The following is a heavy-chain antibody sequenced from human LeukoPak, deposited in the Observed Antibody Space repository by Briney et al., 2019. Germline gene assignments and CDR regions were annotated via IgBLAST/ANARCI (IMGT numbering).Heavy chain of an antibody. D-gene: IGHD3-3*01. J-gene: IGHJ6*03. CDR2: MNTNSGNT. CDR3: ARCRAYDFWRGYNYYYYMDV. CDR1: GYTFTSYD. Sequence: ASVKLSCKASGYTFTSYDINWMRQATGQGLEWMGWMNTNSGNTGYAQKFQGRVTMTRNTSISTAYMELSSLISEDTAVYYCARCRAYDFWRGYNYYYYMDVWGKGTTVTVSS. V-gene: IGHV1-8*01.